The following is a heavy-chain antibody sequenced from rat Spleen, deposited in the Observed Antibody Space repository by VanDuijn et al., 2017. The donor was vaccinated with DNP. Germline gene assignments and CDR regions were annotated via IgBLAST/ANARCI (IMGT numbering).Heavy chain of an antibody. D-gene: IGHD1-2*01. J-gene: IGHJ2*01. Sequence: EVQLVESGGGLVQPGRSLKLSCAASGFTFSDYNVAWVRQAPKGGLEWVATISYDGSNTYYRDSVKGRFTISRDNAKSTLYLQMDSLRSEDTATYYCASWAPIAPLSTSNYWGQGVMVTVSS. V-gene: IGHV5-7*01. CDR3: ASWAPIAPLSTSNY. CDR1: GFTFSDYN. CDR2: ISYDGSNT.